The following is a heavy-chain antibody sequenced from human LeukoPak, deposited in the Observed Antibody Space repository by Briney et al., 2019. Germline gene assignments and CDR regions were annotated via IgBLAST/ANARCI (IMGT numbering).Heavy chain of an antibody. CDR1: GYTFTSHD. Sequence: GASVKVSCKASGYTFTSHDMHWVRQAPGQRLEWMGCINTDNGNTKYSLQFQGRVTITRDTSASTAYMELSSLRSEDTAVYYCARDNSIGGRGWWFDPWGQGTLVTVSS. CDR3: ARDNSIGGRGWWFDP. J-gene: IGHJ5*02. CDR2: INTDNGNT. V-gene: IGHV1-3*04. D-gene: IGHD1-20*01.